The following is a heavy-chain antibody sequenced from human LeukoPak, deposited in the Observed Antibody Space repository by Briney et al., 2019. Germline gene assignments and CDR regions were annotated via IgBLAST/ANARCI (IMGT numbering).Heavy chain of an antibody. CDR1: GGSVSSGSYY. V-gene: IGHV4-61*01. D-gene: IGHD6-13*01. Sequence: SETLSLTCTVSGGSVSSGSYYWSWIRQPPGKGLEWIGYIYYSGSTNYNPSLKSRVTISVDTSKNQFSLKLSSVTAADTAVYYCARDRASSSWHPSGYYYYMDVWGKGTTVTVSS. CDR2: IYYSGST. J-gene: IGHJ6*03. CDR3: ARDRASSSWHPSGYYYYMDV.